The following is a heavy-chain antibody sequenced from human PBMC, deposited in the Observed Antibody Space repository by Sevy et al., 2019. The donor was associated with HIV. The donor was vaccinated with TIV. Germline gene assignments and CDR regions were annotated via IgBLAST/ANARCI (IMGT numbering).Heavy chain of an antibody. CDR3: AGQSLGWYNWFDP. Sequence: ASVKVSCKASGYNFYIHWVRQAPGQGLEWMGRVTPNSGATTYAQRLQGRVAMTMDTSISTAYMELSGLKSDDTAIYYCAGQSLGWYNWFDPWGQGTLVTVSS. V-gene: IGHV1-2*06. J-gene: IGHJ5*02. CDR1: GYNFY. CDR2: VTPNSGAT. D-gene: IGHD6-19*01.